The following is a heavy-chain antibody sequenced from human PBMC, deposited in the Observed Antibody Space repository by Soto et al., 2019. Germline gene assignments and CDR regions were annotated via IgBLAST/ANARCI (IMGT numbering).Heavy chain of an antibody. D-gene: IGHD4-17*01. CDR3: ARVDYGGPDAFDI. Sequence: SETLSLTCTVSGGSISSSSYYWGWIRQPPGKGLEWIGSIYYSGSTYYNPSLKSRVTISVDTSKNQFSLKLSSVTAADTAVYYCARVDYGGPDAFDIWGQGTMVTVSS. CDR2: IYYSGST. CDR1: GGSISSSSYY. J-gene: IGHJ3*02. V-gene: IGHV4-39*01.